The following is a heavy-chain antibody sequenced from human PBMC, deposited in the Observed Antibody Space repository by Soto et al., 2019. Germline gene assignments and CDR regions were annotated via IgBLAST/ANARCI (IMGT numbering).Heavy chain of an antibody. CDR2: IYYSGST. CDR1: GGSVSSGSYY. J-gene: IGHJ6*02. V-gene: IGHV4-61*01. Sequence: PSETLSLTCTVSGGSVSSGSYYWSWIRQPPGKGIVWIVYIYYSGSTNYNPSLKSRVTISVDTSKNLFSLKLSSVTAADTAVYYCARDPTRVLFSLNYYYGMDVWGQGTTVTVSS. D-gene: IGHD2-21*01. CDR3: ARDPTRVLFSLNYYYGMDV.